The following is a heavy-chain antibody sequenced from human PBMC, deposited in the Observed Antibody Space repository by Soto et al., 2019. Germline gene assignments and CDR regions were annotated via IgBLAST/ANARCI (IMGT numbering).Heavy chain of an antibody. CDR3: TTGRIFGVVTFYYYYGMDV. Sequence: PGGSLRLSFAASGFTFSSYGMHWVRQAPGKGLEWVAVISYDGSNKYYADSVKGRFTISRDNSKNTLYLQMNSLKTEDTAVYYCTTGRIFGVVTFYYYYGMDVWGQGTTVTVSS. J-gene: IGHJ6*02. D-gene: IGHD3-3*02. V-gene: IGHV3-30*03. CDR2: ISYDGSNK. CDR1: GFTFSSYG.